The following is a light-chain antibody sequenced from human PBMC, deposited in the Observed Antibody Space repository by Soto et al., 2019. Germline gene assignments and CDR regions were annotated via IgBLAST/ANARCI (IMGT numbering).Light chain of an antibody. V-gene: IGKV3-11*01. CDR3: QQRSNWPPWT. CDR1: QSVSSY. J-gene: IGKJ1*01. CDR2: DAS. Sequence: EIVLTQSLATLSLSPGERATLSCRASQSVSSYLAWYQQKPGQAPRLLIYDASNRATGIPARFSGSGSGTDFTLTISSLEPEDFAVYYCQQRSNWPPWTFGQGTRWIS.